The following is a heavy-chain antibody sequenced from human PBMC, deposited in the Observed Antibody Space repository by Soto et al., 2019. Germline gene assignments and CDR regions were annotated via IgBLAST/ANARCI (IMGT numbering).Heavy chain of an antibody. CDR1: GFTFDDYA. CDR3: AKDGNCSGGSCYRAHFDY. Sequence: EVQLVESGGGLVQPGRSLRLSCAASGFTFDDYAMHWVRQAPGKGLEWVSGISWNSGSIGYADSVKGRFTISRDNAKNTMYLQMNSLRAEATALYYCAKDGNCSGGSCYRAHFDYWGQGTLVTVSS. CDR2: ISWNSGSI. V-gene: IGHV3-9*01. J-gene: IGHJ4*02. D-gene: IGHD2-15*01.